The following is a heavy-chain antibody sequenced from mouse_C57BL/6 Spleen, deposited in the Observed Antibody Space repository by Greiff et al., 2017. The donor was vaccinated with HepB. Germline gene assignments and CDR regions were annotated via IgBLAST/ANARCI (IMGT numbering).Heavy chain of an antibody. CDR3: ARVDDGYYWYFDV. D-gene: IGHD2-3*01. CDR1: GYSITSGYY. V-gene: IGHV3-6*01. Sequence: EVQLQESGPGLVKPSQSLSLTCSVTGYSITSGYYWNWIRQFPGNKLEWMGYISYDGSNNYNPSLKNRISITRDTSKNQFVLKLNSVTTEDTATYYCARVDDGYYWYFDVWGTGTTVTVSS. J-gene: IGHJ1*03. CDR2: ISYDGSN.